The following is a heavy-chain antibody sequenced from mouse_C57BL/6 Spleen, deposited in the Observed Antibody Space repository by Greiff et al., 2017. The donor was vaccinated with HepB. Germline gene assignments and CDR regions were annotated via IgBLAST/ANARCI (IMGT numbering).Heavy chain of an antibody. Sequence: QVQLQQPGAELVKPGASVKLSCKASGYTFTSYWMHWVKQRPGQGLEWIGMIHPNSGSTNYNEKFKSKATLTVDKSSSTAYMQLSSLTSEDSAVYYCATAPSITTVAVFDYWGQGTTLTVSS. V-gene: IGHV1-64*01. CDR3: ATAPSITTVAVFDY. CDR2: IHPNSGST. D-gene: IGHD1-1*01. CDR1: GYTFTSYW. J-gene: IGHJ2*01.